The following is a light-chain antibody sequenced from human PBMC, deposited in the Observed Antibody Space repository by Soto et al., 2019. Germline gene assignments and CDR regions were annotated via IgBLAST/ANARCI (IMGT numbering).Light chain of an antibody. CDR1: QGIGSW. V-gene: IGKV1D-12*01. CDR2: AAS. CDR3: QQANSFPPFT. Sequence: DIQMTQSPSSVSASVGDRVTITCRASQGIGSWLAWYQQKPGEAPKLLIYAASSLRSGVPSRFSGSGSGTDFTLTISSLQPEDFATYYCQQANSFPPFTFGPGTKVDIK. J-gene: IGKJ3*01.